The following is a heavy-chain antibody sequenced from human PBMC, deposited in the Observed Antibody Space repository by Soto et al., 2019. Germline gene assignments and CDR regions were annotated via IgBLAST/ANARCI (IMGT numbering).Heavy chain of an antibody. D-gene: IGHD3-16*01. CDR3: AKGRGGKTVANFGMDV. CDR2: ISPFGGAT. CDR1: GDSVSNDY. Sequence: ASVQVSCKASGDSVSNDYLHWLRQSPGQGFEWLGLISPFGGATAYAQRFKGRVTVTMDKSSTTFYLEVSSLRSDDTAVYYCAKGRGGKTVANFGMDVWGQGVTVTVS. J-gene: IGHJ6*02. V-gene: IGHV1-46*01.